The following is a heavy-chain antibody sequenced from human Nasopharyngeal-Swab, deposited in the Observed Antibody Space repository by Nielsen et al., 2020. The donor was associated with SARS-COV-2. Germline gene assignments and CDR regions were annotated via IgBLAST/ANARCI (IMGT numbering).Heavy chain of an antibody. V-gene: IGHV3-21*01. D-gene: IGHD5-24*01. CDR2: ISSSSSYI. J-gene: IGHJ3*02. CDR3: ARTDGYTLNNAFDI. CDR1: GFTFSSYS. Sequence: GESLKISCAASGFTFSSYSMNWVRQAPGKGLEWVSSISSSSSYIYYGDSVKGRFTISRDNAKNSLYLQMNSLRAEDTAVYCCARTDGYTLNNAFDIWGQGTMVTVSS.